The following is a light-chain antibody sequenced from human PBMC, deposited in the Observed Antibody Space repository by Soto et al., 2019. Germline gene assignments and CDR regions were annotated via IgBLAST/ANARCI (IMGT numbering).Light chain of an antibody. V-gene: IGKV1-5*03. CDR2: KAS. CDR1: QSISTW. J-gene: IGKJ2*01. Sequence: DIQMTQSPFTLSASVGDSITITCRASQSISTWLAWYQQKPGKAPKLLIYKASSLDSGVPSRFSGSGSGTEFTLTISSLQPDDFATYYCQQYNSFSRTFGQGTKVDI. CDR3: QQYNSFSRT.